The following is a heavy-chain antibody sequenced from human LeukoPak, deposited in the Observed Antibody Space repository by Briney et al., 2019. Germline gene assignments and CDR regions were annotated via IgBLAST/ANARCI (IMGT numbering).Heavy chain of an antibody. J-gene: IGHJ4*02. CDR3: ASSSYSSSWFMGADY. CDR2: INPNSGGT. Sequence: ASVKVSCKASGYTFTGYYMHWVRQAPGQGLEWMGWINPNSGGTNYAQKFQGWVTMTRDTSISTAYMELSRLRSDDTAVYYCASSSYSSSWFMGADYWGQGTLATVSS. V-gene: IGHV1-2*04. CDR1: GYTFTGYY. D-gene: IGHD6-13*01.